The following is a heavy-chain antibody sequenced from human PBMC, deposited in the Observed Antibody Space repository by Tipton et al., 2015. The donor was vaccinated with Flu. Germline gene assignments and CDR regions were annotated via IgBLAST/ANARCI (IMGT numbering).Heavy chain of an antibody. J-gene: IGHJ4*02. V-gene: IGHV4-59*11. CDR2: IYYSGNT. Sequence: GLVKPSETLSLSCTVSGVSIRSHRWSWIRQPPGKALEWIGYIYYSGNTNYNPSLKSRVSISEDTSKNQFSLHLRSVTAADTAVYYCARGRAVDYWGQGTLVTVSS. CDR3: ARGRAVDY. CDR1: GVSIRSHR.